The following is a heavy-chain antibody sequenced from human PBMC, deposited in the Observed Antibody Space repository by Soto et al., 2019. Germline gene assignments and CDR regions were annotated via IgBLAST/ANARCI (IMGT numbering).Heavy chain of an antibody. Sequence: GGSLRLSCAASGFTFGDYWVTWVRQAPGKGLEWVANIKQDGSETSYADSVKGRLTISRDNAKSSLYVQMNSLRVEDTALYYCARHRRDSTWSDFDYWGQGTLVTSPQ. CDR3: ARHRRDSTWSDFDY. J-gene: IGHJ4*02. CDR2: IKQDGSET. D-gene: IGHD6-13*01. CDR1: GFTFGDYW. V-gene: IGHV3-7*01.